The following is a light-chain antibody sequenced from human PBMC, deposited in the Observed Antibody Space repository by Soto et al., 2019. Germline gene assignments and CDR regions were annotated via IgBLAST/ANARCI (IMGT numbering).Light chain of an antibody. CDR2: DVT. CDR1: RSDIGTYDL. CDR3: TSYTTSSTVV. V-gene: IGLV2-14*03. J-gene: IGLJ2*01. Sequence: QSALTQPASVSGSLGQSITISCTGTRSDIGTYDLVSWYQQHPGKAPQLMIYDVTNRPSGVSNRFSGAKSGNTASLTISGLQAEDEADYYFTSYTTSSTVVIGGGTKVTVL.